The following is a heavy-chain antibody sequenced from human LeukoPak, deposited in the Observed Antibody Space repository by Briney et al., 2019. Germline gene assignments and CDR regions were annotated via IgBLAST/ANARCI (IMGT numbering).Heavy chain of an antibody. J-gene: IGHJ3*02. Sequence: SETLSLTCTVSGGSISSSYWSWIRQHPGKGLEWIGYIYYSGSTNYNPSLESRVTISVDTSKNQFSLKLSSVTAADTAVYYCARYWSYDSSGYYYSVLDIWGQGTMVTVSS. CDR2: IYYSGST. CDR3: ARYWSYDSSGYYYSVLDI. V-gene: IGHV4-59*06. D-gene: IGHD3-22*01. CDR1: GGSISSSY.